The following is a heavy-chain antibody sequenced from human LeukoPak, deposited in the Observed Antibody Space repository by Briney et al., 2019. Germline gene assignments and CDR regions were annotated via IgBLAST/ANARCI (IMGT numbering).Heavy chain of an antibody. CDR3: ASHIVAAQFDY. Sequence: ASAKVSCKASGYTFTSYGISWVRQAPGQGLEWMGWISTYNGNTNYAQKLQDRVTMTTDTSTSTAYMELRSLRSDDTAVYYCASHIVAAQFDYWGQGTLVTVSS. J-gene: IGHJ4*02. CDR2: ISTYNGNT. CDR1: GYTFTSYG. D-gene: IGHD6-6*01. V-gene: IGHV1-18*01.